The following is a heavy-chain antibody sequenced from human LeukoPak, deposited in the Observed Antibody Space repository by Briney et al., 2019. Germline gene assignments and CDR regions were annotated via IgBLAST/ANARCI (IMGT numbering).Heavy chain of an antibody. CDR1: EFTFSDYY. J-gene: IGHJ4*02. CDR2: ISYSGDTK. CDR3: GRLGIITAAGSNDY. Sequence: GGSLRLSCAASEFTFSDYYMSWIRQAPGKGLEWVSYISYSGDTKYYADSVKGRFTVSRDNAKNSLYLQMNSLGAEDTAVYYCGRLGIITAAGSNDYWGQGTLVTVSS. V-gene: IGHV3-11*01. D-gene: IGHD6-13*01.